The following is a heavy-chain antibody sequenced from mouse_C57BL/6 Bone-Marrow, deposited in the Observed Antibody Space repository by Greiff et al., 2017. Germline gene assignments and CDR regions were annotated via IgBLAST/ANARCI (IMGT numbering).Heavy chain of an antibody. CDR2: IHPNSGST. J-gene: IGHJ2*01. V-gene: IGHV1-64*01. CDR3: ARENYYGRGVYYFDY. Sequence: VQLQQPGAELVKPGASVKLSCKASGYTFTSYWMHWVKQRPGQGLEWIGMIHPNSGSTNYNEKFKSKATLTVDKSSSTAYMQLSSRTSEDSAVYYCARENYYGRGVYYFDYWGQGTTLTVSS. CDR1: GYTFTSYW. D-gene: IGHD1-1*01.